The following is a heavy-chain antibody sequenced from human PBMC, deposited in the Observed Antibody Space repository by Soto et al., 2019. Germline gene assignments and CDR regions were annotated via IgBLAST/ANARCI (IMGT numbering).Heavy chain of an antibody. J-gene: IGHJ5*02. V-gene: IGHV4-30-4*01. D-gene: IGHD6-13*01. CDR3: ARAKAPLYSSSWYWFDP. CDR2: IHNSGSP. Sequence: SETLSLTCSVSGASIYNGGYFWSWIRQSPGKGLEWIGHIHNSGSPYNNPSLKSRVTISADTSMNQFSLKLSSVTAADTAVYYCARAKAPLYSSSWYWFDPWGQGTLVTVSS. CDR1: GASIYNGGYF.